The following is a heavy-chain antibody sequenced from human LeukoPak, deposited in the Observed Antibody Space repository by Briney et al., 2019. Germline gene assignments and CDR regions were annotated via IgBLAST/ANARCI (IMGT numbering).Heavy chain of an antibody. V-gene: IGHV3-23*01. CDR3: AKATSTVTSIDY. J-gene: IGHJ4*02. D-gene: IGHD4-17*01. CDR2: ISGSGGGT. CDR1: GLTFSNFA. Sequence: GGSLRLSCAASGLTFSNFAMSWVRQAPGKGLEWVSAISGSGGGTYYADSVKGRFTISRDNSKNTLYLPMNSLRAEDTAVYYCAKATSTVTSIDYWGQGTLVTVSS.